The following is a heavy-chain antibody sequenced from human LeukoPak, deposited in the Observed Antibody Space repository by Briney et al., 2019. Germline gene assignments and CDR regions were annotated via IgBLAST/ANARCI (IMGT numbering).Heavy chain of an antibody. D-gene: IGHD3-10*01. V-gene: IGHV1-69*06. J-gene: IGHJ6*03. CDR1: GGTFSSYA. CDR2: IIPIFGTA. CDR3: AHGPYGSGSYSYYYYMDV. Sequence: SVKVSCKASGGTFSSYAISWVRQAPGQGLEWMGGIIPIFGTANYAQKFQGRVTITADKSTSTAYMELSSLRSEDTAVYYCAHGPYGSGSYSYYYYMDVWGKGTTVTVSS.